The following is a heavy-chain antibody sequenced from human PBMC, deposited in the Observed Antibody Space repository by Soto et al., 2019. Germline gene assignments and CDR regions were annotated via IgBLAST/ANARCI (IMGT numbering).Heavy chain of an antibody. J-gene: IGHJ6*02. CDR1: GYTFTSYD. CDR3: ARGHIVVVPAAIWDYYYYYGMDV. D-gene: IGHD2-2*02. CDR2: INPSGGST. Sequence: PSLKVSCKTSGYTFTSYDIHWVRQAPGQGLEWMGMINPSGGSTNYAQKFQGRVTITADKSTSTAYMELSSLRSEDTAVYYCARGHIVVVPAAIWDYYYYYGMDVWGQGTTVTVS. V-gene: IGHV1-46*01.